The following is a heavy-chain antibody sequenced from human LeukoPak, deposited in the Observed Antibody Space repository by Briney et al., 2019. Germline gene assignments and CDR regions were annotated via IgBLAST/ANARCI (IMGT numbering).Heavy chain of an antibody. CDR2: IIPIFGTA. CDR1: GGTFSSYA. CDR3: ARDRGGVPYCGGDCYPDYYFDY. Sequence: SVKVSCKASGGTFSSYAISWVRQAPGQGLEWMGGIIPIFGTANYAQKFQGRVTITADESTSTAYMELSSLRSEDTAVYYCARDRGGVPYCGGDCYPDYYFDYWGQGTLVTVSS. J-gene: IGHJ4*02. V-gene: IGHV1-69*13. D-gene: IGHD2-21*02.